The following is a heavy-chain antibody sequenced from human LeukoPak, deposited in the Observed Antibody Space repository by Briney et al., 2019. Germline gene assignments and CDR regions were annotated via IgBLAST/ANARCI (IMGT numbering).Heavy chain of an antibody. D-gene: IGHD4-11*01. CDR2: ISAYNGNT. CDR1: GYTFNRYG. J-gene: IGHJ4*02. CDR3: AKTQGHNNYPDY. Sequence: ASVKVSCKASGYTFNRYGFSWVRQAPGQGLEWLGWISAYNGNTNYAQKVQDRVTMTTDTSTSTAYMELRSLSSDDTAVYFCAKTQGHNNYPDYWGQGTLVAGSS. V-gene: IGHV1-18*01.